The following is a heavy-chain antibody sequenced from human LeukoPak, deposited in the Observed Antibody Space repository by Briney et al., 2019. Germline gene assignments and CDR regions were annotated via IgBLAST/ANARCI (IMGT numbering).Heavy chain of an antibody. D-gene: IGHD4-11*01. CDR1: VLIFSCYA. J-gene: IGHJ4*02. V-gene: IGHV3-23*01. Sequence: GGAVSLSFACSVLIFSCYAFHGVRQAPGKGLEGVSAISGCGCSTYYADSVRGRFIISRDNHRHTLYLQMNSQTDSGTAVYYCAKDLRGMTTVTSGRDYGAQGPLLTVSS. CDR3: AKDLRGMTTVTSGRDY. CDR2: ISGCGCST.